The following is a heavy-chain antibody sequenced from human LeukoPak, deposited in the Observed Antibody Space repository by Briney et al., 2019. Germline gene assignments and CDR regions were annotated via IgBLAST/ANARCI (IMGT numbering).Heavy chain of an antibody. V-gene: IGHV3-30*02. CDR2: IRYDGSNK. CDR3: AKDPYSGSPNWFDP. CDR1: GFTFSSYG. J-gene: IGHJ5*02. D-gene: IGHD1-26*01. Sequence: GGSLRLSCAASGFTFSSYGMHWVRQAPGKGLEWVAFIRYDGSNKYYADSVKGRFTISRDNSKNTLYLQMNSLRAEDTAVYYCAKDPYSGSPNWFDPGAREPWSPSPQ.